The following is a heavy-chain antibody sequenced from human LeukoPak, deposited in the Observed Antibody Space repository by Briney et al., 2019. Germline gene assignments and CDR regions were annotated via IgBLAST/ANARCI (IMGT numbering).Heavy chain of an antibody. CDR1: GGSISSSDYL. V-gene: IGHV4-39*01. CDR3: VRRNYVSGRIDP. Sequence: SETLSLTCTVSGGSISSSDYLWAWVRQPPGKGLEWVGDFYYNGVTSYDPSLKSRVTISVDTSKNQFSLNLTSVTAADTAVYHCVRRNYVSGRIDPWGQGTLVTVSS. D-gene: IGHD3-16*01. J-gene: IGHJ5*02. CDR2: FYYNGVT.